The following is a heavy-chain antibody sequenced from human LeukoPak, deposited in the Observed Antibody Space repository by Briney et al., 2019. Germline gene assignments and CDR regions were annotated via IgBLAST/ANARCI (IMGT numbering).Heavy chain of an antibody. J-gene: IGHJ3*02. CDR3: ATRFGCSNTSCYEGEGDAFDI. CDR1: GGTFSSYA. CDR2: IIPIFGTA. D-gene: IGHD2-2*01. V-gene: IGHV1-69*13. Sequence: SVKVSCKASGGTFSSYAISWVRQAPGQGLEWMGGIIPIFGTANYAQKFQGRVTITADESTSTAYMELSSLRSEDTAVYYCATRFGCSNTSCYEGEGDAFDIWGQGTMVTVSS.